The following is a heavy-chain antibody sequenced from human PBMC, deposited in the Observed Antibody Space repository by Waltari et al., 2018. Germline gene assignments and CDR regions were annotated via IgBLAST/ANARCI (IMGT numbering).Heavy chain of an antibody. V-gene: IGHV3-43D*03. CDR1: GFTFADYA. D-gene: IGHD6-19*01. CDR3: AKDIGSGWYDY. CDR2: ISWDGGST. Sequence: VQLVESGVVVLQPVGSLRLSCAASGFTFADYAMPCVRQAPGKCLEWVSLISWDGGSTYYADSVKGRFTIYRDNSKNSLYLQMNSLRAEDTALYYCAKDIGSGWYDYWGQGTLVTVSS. J-gene: IGHJ4*02.